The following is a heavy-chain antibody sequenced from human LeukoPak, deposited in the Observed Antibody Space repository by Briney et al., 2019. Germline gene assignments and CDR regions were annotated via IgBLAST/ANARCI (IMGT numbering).Heavy chain of an antibody. CDR3: ARHRGILVTETIDY. Sequence: GESLKISCKGSGYSFTSYWIGWVRQMPGKGLEWMGIIYPGDSDTRYSPSFQGQVTISVEKSTGTAYLQWSRLKASATAMYYCARHRGILVTETIDYWGQGTLVTVSS. J-gene: IGHJ4*02. D-gene: IGHD6-19*01. V-gene: IGHV5-51*01. CDR1: GYSFTSYW. CDR2: IYPGDSDT.